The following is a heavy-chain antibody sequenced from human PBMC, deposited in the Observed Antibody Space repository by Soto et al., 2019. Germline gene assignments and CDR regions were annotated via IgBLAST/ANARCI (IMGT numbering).Heavy chain of an antibody. CDR2: ISGSGANT. V-gene: IGHV3-23*01. CDR3: ANDENDAATAPFDY. D-gene: IGHD6-13*01. CDR1: GFTFSSYA. Sequence: EVQVLESGGGLVQPGGSLRLSCAASGFTFSSYAMSWVRQAPGKGLEWVSAISGSGANTYYADSVKGRFTISRDNSKNIVYLQVHSRRVEDTAVYHGANDENDAATAPFDYWGQGTLVTVSS. J-gene: IGHJ4*02.